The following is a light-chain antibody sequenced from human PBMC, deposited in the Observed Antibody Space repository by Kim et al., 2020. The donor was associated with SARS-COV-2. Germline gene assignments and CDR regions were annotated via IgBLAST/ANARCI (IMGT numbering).Light chain of an antibody. CDR1: QSLLHSNGYIY. CDR2: LGS. Sequence: DIVMTQSPLSLPVTPGEPASISCRSSQSLLHSNGYIYLDWYLQKPGQSPQVLIYLGSNRASGVPDRFSGSGSGTDFTLKISRVEAEDVGVYYCMQALQTPITFGQGTRLEIK. J-gene: IGKJ5*01. CDR3: MQALQTPIT. V-gene: IGKV2-28*01.